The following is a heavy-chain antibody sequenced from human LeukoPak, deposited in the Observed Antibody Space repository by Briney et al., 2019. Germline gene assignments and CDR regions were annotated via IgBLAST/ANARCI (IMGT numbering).Heavy chain of an antibody. CDR1: GFTFSSYA. Sequence: GGSLRLSCAASGFTFSSYAMSWVRQAPGKGLEWVSAIGGSGGSTYYADSVKGRLTISRDNSKNTLYLQMNSLRAEDTAVYYCAKGDDFWSGYYHDYWGQGTLVTVSS. J-gene: IGHJ4*02. CDR2: IGGSGGST. V-gene: IGHV3-23*01. D-gene: IGHD3-3*01. CDR3: AKGDDFWSGYYHDY.